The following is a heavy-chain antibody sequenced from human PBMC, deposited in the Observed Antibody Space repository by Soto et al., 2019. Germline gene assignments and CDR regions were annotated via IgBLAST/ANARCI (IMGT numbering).Heavy chain of an antibody. D-gene: IGHD3-22*01. CDR1: GGSISSGDYY. CDR3: ARSPMAYYYDSSGYFDY. V-gene: IGHV4-30-4*01. CDR2: IYYSGST. Sequence: QVQLQESGPGLVKPSQTLSLTCTVSGGSISSGDYYWSWIRQPPGNGLEWIGYIYYSGSTYYNPSLKSRVTISVDTSQTQFSLKLSSVTAADTAVYYCARSPMAYYYDSSGYFDYWGQGTLVTVSS. J-gene: IGHJ4*02.